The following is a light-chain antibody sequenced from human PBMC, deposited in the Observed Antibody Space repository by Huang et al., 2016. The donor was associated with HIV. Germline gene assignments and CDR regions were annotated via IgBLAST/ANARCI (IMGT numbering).Light chain of an antibody. V-gene: IGKV3-15*01. Sequence: ILLTQFPATLSVSPGQRVTLSCRASQSVGGKLAWYQQRPGQAPRLLIYGASTRVPTIPDRFGGSGSGTEFTLTISSLQSEDFAVYYCQQYDTWPPLTFGGGTKV. CDR3: QQYDTWPPLT. CDR1: QSVGGK. CDR2: GAS. J-gene: IGKJ4*01.